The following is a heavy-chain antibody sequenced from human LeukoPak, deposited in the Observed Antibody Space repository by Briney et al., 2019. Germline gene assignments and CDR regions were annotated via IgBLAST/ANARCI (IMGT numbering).Heavy chain of an antibody. CDR3: ARRAGAYSHPYDY. D-gene: IGHD4/OR15-4a*01. J-gene: IGHJ4*02. CDR1: GFTFSSYE. V-gene: IGHV3-48*03. Sequence: GGSLRLSCAASGFTFSSYEMNWVRQAPGKRLEWVSYISSSGSTIYYADSVKGRFTISRDNSKNTLYLQMNSLRAEDTAVYYCARRAGAYSHPYDYWGQGTLVTVSS. CDR2: ISSSGSTI.